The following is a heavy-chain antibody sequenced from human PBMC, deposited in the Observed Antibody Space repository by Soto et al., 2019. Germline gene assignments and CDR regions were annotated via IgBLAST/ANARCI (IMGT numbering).Heavy chain of an antibody. J-gene: IGHJ1*01. CDR3: AREENCSGGTCYSEYFHR. CDR1: GYLFTAYS. V-gene: IGHV1-46*01. D-gene: IGHD2-15*01. CDR2: VNPSGGST. Sequence: GASVKVSCKASGYLFTAYSMHWVRLAPGQGLEWMGVVNPSGGSTKYAQNFQGRVTMTRETSTTTIYMELSSLRSDDTAIYYCAREENCSGGTCYSEYFHRWGQGTLVTVSS.